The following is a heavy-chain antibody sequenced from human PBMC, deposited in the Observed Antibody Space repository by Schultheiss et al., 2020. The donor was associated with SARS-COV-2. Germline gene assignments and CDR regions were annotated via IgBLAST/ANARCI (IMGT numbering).Heavy chain of an antibody. V-gene: IGHV3-7*01. D-gene: IGHD1-26*01. J-gene: IGHJ3*02. CDR3: ARLNKGWELLNAFDI. Sequence: GESLKISCAASGFTFSSYEMNWVRQAPGKGLEWVANIKQDGSEKYYVDSVKGRFTISRDNAKNSLYLQMNSLRAEDTAVYYCARLNKGWELLNAFDIWGQGTMVTDSS. CDR1: GFTFSSYE. CDR2: IKQDGSEK.